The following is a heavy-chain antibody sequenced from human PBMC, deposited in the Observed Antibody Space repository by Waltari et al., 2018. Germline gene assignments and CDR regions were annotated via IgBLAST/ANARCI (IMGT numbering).Heavy chain of an antibody. V-gene: IGHV3-7*01. Sequence: EVQLVESGGGLVQPGGSLRLSCAASGFTFSSYWMRWVRQAPGKGLEWVANIKQDGSEKYYVDSVKGRFTISRDNAKNSLYLQMNSLRAEDTAVYYCARDLGVLWSPGDYWGQGTLVTVSS. CDR2: IKQDGSEK. J-gene: IGHJ4*02. D-gene: IGHD3-10*01. CDR3: ARDLGVLWSPGDY. CDR1: GFTFSSYW.